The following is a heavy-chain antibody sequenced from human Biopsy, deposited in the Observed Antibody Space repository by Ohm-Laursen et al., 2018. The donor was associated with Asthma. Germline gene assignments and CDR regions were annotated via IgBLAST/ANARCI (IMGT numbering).Heavy chain of an antibody. V-gene: IGHV1-18*01. CDR1: GYTFNSAG. CDR3: ARAVDYSHYYGIDV. Sequence: ASVTLSCNTSGYTFNSAGTTWVRQAPGQGLEWMGWISVYNGNTKVAQKLQDRVTMITDTSTSTAYMELRSLRSDDTAVYFCARAVDYSHYYGIDVWGQGTTVTVS. J-gene: IGHJ6*02. D-gene: IGHD3-10*01. CDR2: ISVYNGNT.